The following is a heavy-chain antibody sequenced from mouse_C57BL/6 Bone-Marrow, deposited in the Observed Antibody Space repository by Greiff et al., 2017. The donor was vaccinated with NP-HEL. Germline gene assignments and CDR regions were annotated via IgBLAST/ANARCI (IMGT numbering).Heavy chain of an antibody. CDR3: IPHTRDY. Sequence: VQLKESGAELVRPGASVKLSCTASGFNIKDDYMHWVKQRPEQGLEWIGWIDPENGDTEYASKFQGKATITADTSSNPAYLQLSSLTSEGTAVYYCIPHTRDYWGQGTTLTVSS. J-gene: IGHJ2*01. CDR1: GFNIKDDY. D-gene: IGHD6-1*01. V-gene: IGHV14-4*01. CDR2: IDPENGDT.